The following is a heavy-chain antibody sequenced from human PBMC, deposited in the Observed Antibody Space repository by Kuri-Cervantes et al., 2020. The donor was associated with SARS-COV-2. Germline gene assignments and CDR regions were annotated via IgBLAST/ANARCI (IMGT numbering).Heavy chain of an antibody. CDR3: ARDSGFTRDAFEI. CDR2: IIPVLRVE. Sequence: SSVNVSCKASGGTFSSYAISWVRQAPGQGLEWMGRIIPVLRVENYAQKLQGRVTITADKSTNTDYMELTSLRSEDTAVYYCARDSGFTRDAFEIWGQGTMVTVSS. J-gene: IGHJ3*02. D-gene: IGHD1-26*01. V-gene: IGHV1-69*04. CDR1: GGTFSSYA.